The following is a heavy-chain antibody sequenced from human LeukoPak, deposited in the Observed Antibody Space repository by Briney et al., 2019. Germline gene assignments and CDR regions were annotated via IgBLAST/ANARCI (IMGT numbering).Heavy chain of an antibody. CDR2: INPSGGST. D-gene: IGHD3-3*01. CDR3: ARDLIRGFWSGYYEGRGYYYYMDV. Sequence: GASVKVSCKASGYTFTSYYMHWVRQAPGQGLEWMGIINPSGGSTNYAQKFQGRVTMTRDMSTSTDYMELSSLRSEDTAVYYCARDLIRGFWSGYYEGRGYYYYMDVWGKGTTVTVSS. V-gene: IGHV1-46*01. J-gene: IGHJ6*03. CDR1: GYTFTSYY.